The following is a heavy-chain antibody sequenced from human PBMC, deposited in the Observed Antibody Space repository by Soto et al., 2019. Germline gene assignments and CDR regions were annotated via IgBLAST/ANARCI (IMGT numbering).Heavy chain of an antibody. J-gene: IGHJ5*02. CDR3: ASSLRGSYSSPLYDWFDP. V-gene: IGHV4-34*01. Sequence: QVQLQQWGAGLLKPSETLSLTCAVYGGSFSGYYWSWIRQPPGKGLEWIGEINHSGSTNYNPSLKIRVTISVDTSKNQCSLKLSSVTAADTAVYYCASSLRGSYSSPLYDWFDPWGQGTLVTVSS. D-gene: IGHD6-6*01. CDR1: GGSFSGYY. CDR2: INHSGST.